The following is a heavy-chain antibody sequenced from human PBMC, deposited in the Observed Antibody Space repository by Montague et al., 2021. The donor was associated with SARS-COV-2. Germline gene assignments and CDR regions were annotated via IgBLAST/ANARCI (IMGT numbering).Heavy chain of an antibody. CDR2: IYYSGST. Sequence: SETLSLTCTVSGGSISNYYWSWIRQPPGKGLEWIGYIYYSGSTNYSPSLKSRVTISVDTSKSQFSLKLSSVTAADTAVSYCARVQRGYYYGLGVSAHFDYWGQGTLVTVSS. V-gene: IGHV4-59*01. CDR3: ARVQRGYYYGLGVSAHFDY. D-gene: IGHD3-10*01. J-gene: IGHJ4*02. CDR1: GGSISNYY.